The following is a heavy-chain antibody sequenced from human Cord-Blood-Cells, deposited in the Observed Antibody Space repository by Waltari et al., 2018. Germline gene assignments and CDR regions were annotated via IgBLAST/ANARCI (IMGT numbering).Heavy chain of an antibody. J-gene: IGHJ4*02. Sequence: QVQLVESGGGVVQPGRSLRLSCAASGFTFSSYAMHWVRQAPGKGLEWVAVISYDGSNKYYADSVKGRFTIAMDNSKNTLYLQMNSLRAEDTAVYYCARDSRGDGYNYFDYWGQGTLVTVSS. CDR1: GFTFSSYA. CDR3: ARDSRGDGYNYFDY. D-gene: IGHD5-12*01. CDR2: ISYDGSNK. V-gene: IGHV3-30-3*01.